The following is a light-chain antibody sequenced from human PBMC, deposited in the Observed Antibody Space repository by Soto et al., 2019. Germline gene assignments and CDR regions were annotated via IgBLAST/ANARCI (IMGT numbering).Light chain of an antibody. V-gene: IGKV3-11*01. CDR3: QQRPNWPLT. CDR2: DVS. Sequence: EIVLTQSPATLSLSPGERATLSCRASQSISSHLAWYQQKPGQAPRLLMYDVSNRATGIPARFSGSGSGTDFTLTISSREPEDFAVYYCQQRPNWPLTFGGGTKVEIK. CDR1: QSISSH. J-gene: IGKJ4*01.